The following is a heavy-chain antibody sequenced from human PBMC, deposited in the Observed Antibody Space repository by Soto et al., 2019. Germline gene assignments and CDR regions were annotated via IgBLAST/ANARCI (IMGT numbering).Heavy chain of an antibody. V-gene: IGHV4-4*07. CDR2: IYTSGST. CDR3: ARDGFDFYGDDYYYYGMDV. D-gene: IGHD4-17*01. CDR1: GGSISSYY. Sequence: SETLSLTCTVSGGSISSYYWSWIRQPAGKGLEWIWRIYTSGSTNYNPSLKSRVTMSVDTSKNQFSLKLSSVTAADTAVYYCARDGFDFYGDDYYYYGMDVWGQGTTVTVSS. J-gene: IGHJ6*02.